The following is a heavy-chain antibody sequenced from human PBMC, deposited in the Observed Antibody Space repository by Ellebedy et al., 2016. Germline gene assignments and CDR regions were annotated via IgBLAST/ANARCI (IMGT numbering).Heavy chain of an antibody. D-gene: IGHD2/OR15-2a*01. Sequence: ASVKVSCKASGYTFSTYGINWVRQAPGQGLEWMGGIIPTFGTTKFAQKFQGRVTITADKSTSTAFLELNSLRSEDAAVYFCARGEYSDFLSWFAPWGQGTLVTVSS. CDR3: ARGEYSDFLSWFAP. CDR1: GYTFSTYG. J-gene: IGHJ5*02. CDR2: IIPTFGTT. V-gene: IGHV1-69*06.